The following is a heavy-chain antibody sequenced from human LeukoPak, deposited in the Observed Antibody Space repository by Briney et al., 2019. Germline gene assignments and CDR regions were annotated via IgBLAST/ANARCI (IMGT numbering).Heavy chain of an antibody. CDR2: IYHSGST. CDR1: GYSISSGYY. Sequence: KPSETLSLTCTVSGYSISSGYYWGWIRQPPGKGLEWIGSIYHSGSTYYNPSLKSRVTISVDTSKNRFSLKLSSVTAADTAVYYCASALWFGSYYFDYWGQGTLVTVSS. D-gene: IGHD3-10*01. V-gene: IGHV4-38-2*02. J-gene: IGHJ4*02. CDR3: ASALWFGSYYFDY.